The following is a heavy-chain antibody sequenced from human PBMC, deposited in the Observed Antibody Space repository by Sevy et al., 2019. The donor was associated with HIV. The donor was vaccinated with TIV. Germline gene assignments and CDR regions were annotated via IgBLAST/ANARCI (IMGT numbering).Heavy chain of an antibody. V-gene: IGHV3-33*01. J-gene: IGHJ4*02. Sequence: GGSLRLSCAASGFTFSSYRMHWVRQAPDKGLEWVAVIWYDGTNKYYADSVKGRFTISRDNSKNTLYLQMSSLRAEDTAVYYCARDKLPPVMVTMVRGALSYFFDYWGQGTLVTVSS. CDR1: GFTFSSYR. D-gene: IGHD3-10*01. CDR3: ARDKLPPVMVTMVRGALSYFFDY. CDR2: IWYDGTNK.